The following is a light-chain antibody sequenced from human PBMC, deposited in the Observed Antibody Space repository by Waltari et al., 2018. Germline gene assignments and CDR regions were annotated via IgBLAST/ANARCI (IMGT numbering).Light chain of an antibody. CDR1: KLADKY. CDR2: QDT. CDR3: LAWDYSTVGV. J-gene: IGLJ1*01. V-gene: IGLV3-1*01. Sequence: SYELTQPPSVSVSPGQTASITCSGDKLADKYTSWYQHKPGQSPVLVIYQDTERPSGIPERFSGSNSGNTATLTMSGTQAMDEADYYCLAWDYSTVGVFGSGTKVTVL.